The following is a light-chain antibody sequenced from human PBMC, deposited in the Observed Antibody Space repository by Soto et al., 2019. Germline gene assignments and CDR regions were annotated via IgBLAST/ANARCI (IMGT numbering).Light chain of an antibody. J-gene: IGKJ1*01. Sequence: GWTHKPKTLSLSPGERATLSWWGIQSLTNTIYLAWYQQKPGQAPRLLIYGASSRATGIPNRFSGSGSGTDFTLTISCLQPEDFATYYCAESASPPRTFGQGTKLDI. CDR1: QSLTNTIY. CDR2: GAS. CDR3: AESASPPRT. V-gene: IGKV3-20*01.